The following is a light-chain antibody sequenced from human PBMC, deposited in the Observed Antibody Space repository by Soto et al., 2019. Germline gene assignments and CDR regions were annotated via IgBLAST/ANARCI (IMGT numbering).Light chain of an antibody. J-gene: IGKJ4*01. CDR3: QQANSFPHT. CDR2: ATS. CDR1: QAISRV. Sequence: DIQMTQSPSSVSASVGDRVIITCRASQAISRVLDWYQQKPGRAPQLLIYATSSLQSGVPSRFSGSGSGTDFTLTISSLQPEDVATYYCQQANSFPHTLGGGTRVEIK. V-gene: IGKV1-12*01.